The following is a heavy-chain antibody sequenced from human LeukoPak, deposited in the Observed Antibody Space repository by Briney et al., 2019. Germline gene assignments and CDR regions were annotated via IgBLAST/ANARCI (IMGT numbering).Heavy chain of an antibody. CDR1: GFTFSNYA. Sequence: QTGGSLRLSCAASGFTFSNYAMTWVRQAPGKGLEWVSTINSGGSTYYADSVKGRFSISRDNSKNTLYLQMNSLSAEDTAFCYCAKDGCSGGYCYSDYWGQGTLVTVSS. CDR2: INSGGST. V-gene: IGHV3-23*01. CDR3: AKDGCSGGYCYSDY. J-gene: IGHJ4*02. D-gene: IGHD2-15*01.